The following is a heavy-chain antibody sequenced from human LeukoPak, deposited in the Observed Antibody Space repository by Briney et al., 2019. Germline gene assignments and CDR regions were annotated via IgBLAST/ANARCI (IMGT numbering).Heavy chain of an antibody. CDR2: ISSSSSYI. Sequence: PGGSLRLSCAASGFTFSSYSMNWVRQAPGKGLEWVSSISSSSSYIYYADSVKGRFTISRDNAKNSLYLQMNSLRAEETAVYYCARALPGYSSGWYDYWGQGTLVTVSS. J-gene: IGHJ4*02. D-gene: IGHD6-19*01. CDR1: GFTFSSYS. CDR3: ARALPGYSSGWYDY. V-gene: IGHV3-21*01.